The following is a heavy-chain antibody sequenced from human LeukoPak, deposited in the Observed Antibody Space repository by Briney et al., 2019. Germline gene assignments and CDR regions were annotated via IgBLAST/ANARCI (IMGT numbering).Heavy chain of an antibody. Sequence: GGSLRLSCAASGFTFSSYTMNWVRQTPGKGLEWVSYISSSSSTIYYADSVKGRFTVSRDNAKNSLYLQMNSLRAEDTAVYYCARQWLVNGWGQGTLVTVSS. CDR3: ARQWLVNG. V-gene: IGHV3-48*01. CDR1: GFTFSSYT. J-gene: IGHJ4*02. CDR2: ISSSSSTI. D-gene: IGHD6-19*01.